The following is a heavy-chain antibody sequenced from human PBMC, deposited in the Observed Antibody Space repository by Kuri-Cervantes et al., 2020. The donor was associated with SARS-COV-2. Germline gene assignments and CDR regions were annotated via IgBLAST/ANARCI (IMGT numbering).Heavy chain of an antibody. CDR3: ARGDCSTSCQKYYYYGMDV. J-gene: IGHJ6*02. D-gene: IGHD2-2*01. Sequence: GGSLRLSCAASGFTFSGHWIHWVRQAPGKGLEWVSYISSTGYTIYYADSVKGRFTISRDNAKNSLSLQMNTLRAEDTAVYFCARGDCSTSCQKYYYYGMDVWGQGTTVTVSS. V-gene: IGHV3-48*04. CDR1: GFTFSGHW. CDR2: ISSTGYTI.